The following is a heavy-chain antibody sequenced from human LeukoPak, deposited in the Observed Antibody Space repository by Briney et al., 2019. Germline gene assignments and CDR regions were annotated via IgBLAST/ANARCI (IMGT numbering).Heavy chain of an antibody. CDR3: ARRSWTQRGGWFDP. D-gene: IGHD3-10*01. V-gene: IGHV4-4*09. CDR1: GGSISSYY. CDR2: IYTSGST. J-gene: IGHJ5*02. Sequence: SETLSLTCTVSGGSISSYYWSWIRQPPGKGLEWIGYIYTSGSTNYNPSLKSRVTISVDTSKNQFSLKLSSVTAADTAVYYCARRSWTQRGGWFDPWGQGTLVTVSS.